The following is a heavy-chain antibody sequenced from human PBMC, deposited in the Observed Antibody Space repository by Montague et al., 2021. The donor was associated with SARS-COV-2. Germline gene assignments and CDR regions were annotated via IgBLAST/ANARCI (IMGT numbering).Heavy chain of an antibody. CDR3: ARLRGDYGGTYDTFDI. D-gene: IGHD4-23*01. J-gene: IGHJ3*02. CDR1: GGSISSRSYY. V-gene: IGHV4-39*01. CDR2: IYYSGST. Sequence: SETLSLTCTVSGGSISSRSYYWGWIRLPPGKGLEWIGSIYYSGSTYYNPSLKSRVTISVDTSKNQFSLKLSSVTAADTAVYYCARLRGDYGGTYDTFDIWGQGTMVTVSS.